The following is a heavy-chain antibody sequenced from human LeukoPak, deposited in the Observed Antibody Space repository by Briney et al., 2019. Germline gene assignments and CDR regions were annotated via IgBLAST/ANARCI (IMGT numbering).Heavy chain of an antibody. J-gene: IGHJ4*02. CDR2: IYYSGST. V-gene: IGHV4-39*01. CDR1: GGSISSSNYY. Sequence: SETLSLTCTVSGGSISSSNYYWGWIRQPPGKGLEWIGGIYYSGSTYYNPSLKSRVTISVDTSKNQFSLKLSSVTAADTAVYYCARLGYYGSGSLVDYFDYWGQGTLVTVSS. CDR3: ARLGYYGSGSLVDYFDY. D-gene: IGHD3-10*01.